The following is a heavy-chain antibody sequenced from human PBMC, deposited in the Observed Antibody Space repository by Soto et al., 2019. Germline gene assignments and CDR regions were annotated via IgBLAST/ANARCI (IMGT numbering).Heavy chain of an antibody. CDR2: IYYSGST. D-gene: IGHD3-10*01. CDR1: GGSISSYY. CDR3: ARELNYYGSGSYSRWFDP. V-gene: IGHV4-59*01. J-gene: IGHJ5*02. Sequence: PSETLSLTCTVSGGSISSYYWSWIRQPPGKGLEWIGYIYYSGSTNYNPSLKSRATISVDTSKNQFSLKLSSVTAADTAVYYCARELNYYGSGSYSRWFDPWGQGTLVTVSS.